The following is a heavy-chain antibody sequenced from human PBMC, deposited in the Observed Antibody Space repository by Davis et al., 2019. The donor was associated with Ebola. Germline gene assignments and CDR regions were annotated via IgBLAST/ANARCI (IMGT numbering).Heavy chain of an antibody. CDR3: ARDSGYERPVDY. D-gene: IGHD5-12*01. V-gene: IGHV3-73*01. Sequence: GSLRLSCAASGFTFSGSAMHWVRQASGKGLEWVGRIRSKANSYATAYAASVKGRFTISRDDSKNTAYLQMNSLRAEDTAVYYCARDSGYERPVDYWGQGTLVTVSS. CDR2: IRSKANSYAT. CDR1: GFTFSGSA. J-gene: IGHJ4*02.